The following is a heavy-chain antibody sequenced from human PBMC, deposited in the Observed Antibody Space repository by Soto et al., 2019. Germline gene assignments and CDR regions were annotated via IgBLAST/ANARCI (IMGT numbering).Heavy chain of an antibody. V-gene: IGHV4-39*01. CDR1: GGSISSSSYY. Sequence: KTSETLSLTCTVSGGSISSSSYYWGWIRQPPGKGLEWIGSIYYSGSTYYNPSLKSRVTISVDTSKNQFSLKLSSVTAADTAVYYCARLDYYDRPAFDYWGQGTLVTVSS. CDR3: ARLDYYDRPAFDY. J-gene: IGHJ4*02. D-gene: IGHD3-22*01. CDR2: IYYSGST.